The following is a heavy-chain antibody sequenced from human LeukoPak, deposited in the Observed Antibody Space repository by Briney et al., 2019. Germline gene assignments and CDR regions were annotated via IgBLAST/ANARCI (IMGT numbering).Heavy chain of an antibody. CDR1: GFTFSSYA. CDR3: AKAKYYDFWSGYSDDAFDI. J-gene: IGHJ3*02. CDR2: ISGSGGST. D-gene: IGHD3-3*01. Sequence: GGSLRLSCVVSGFTFSSYAMSWVRQAPGKGLEWVSAISGSGGSTYYADSVKGRFTISRDTTKNTLYLQMNSLRAEDTAVYYCAKAKYYDFWSGYSDDAFDIWGQGTMVTVSS. V-gene: IGHV3-23*01.